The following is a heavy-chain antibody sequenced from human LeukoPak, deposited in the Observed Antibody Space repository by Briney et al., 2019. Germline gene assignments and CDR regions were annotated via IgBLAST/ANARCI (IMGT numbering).Heavy chain of an antibody. CDR3: ARDPGDRFDY. CDR2: IYYSGST. J-gene: IGHJ4*02. CDR1: GXSISSSGYY. V-gene: IGHV4-30-4*08. Sequence: SETLSLTCIVSGXSISSSGYYWGWIRQPPGKGLEWIGYIYYSGSTYYNPSHKSRVTISVDTSKNQFSLKLSSVTAADTAVYYCARDPGDRFDYWGQGTLVTVSS. D-gene: IGHD4-17*01.